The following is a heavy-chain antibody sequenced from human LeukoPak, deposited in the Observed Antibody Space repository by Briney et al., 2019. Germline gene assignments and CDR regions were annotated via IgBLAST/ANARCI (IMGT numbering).Heavy chain of an antibody. V-gene: IGHV1-46*01. Sequence: ASVKVSCKASGYTFTSYYIQWVRQAPGQGLEWMGIINPGGGSTSYAQKFQGRVTMTRDTSTTTVYMELSSLRSEDTAVYYCAREFGCGGDSCLYGWLDPWGQGTLVTVSS. CDR3: AREFGCGGDSCLYGWLDP. CDR1: GYTFTSYY. J-gene: IGHJ5*02. D-gene: IGHD2-15*01. CDR2: INPGGGST.